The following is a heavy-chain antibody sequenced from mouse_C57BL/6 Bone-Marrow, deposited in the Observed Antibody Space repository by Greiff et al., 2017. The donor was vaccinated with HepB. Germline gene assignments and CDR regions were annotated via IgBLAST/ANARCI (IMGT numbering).Heavy chain of an antibody. CDR3: ARHGSYFDY. V-gene: IGHV5-12*01. J-gene: IGHJ2*01. D-gene: IGHD2-2*01. Sequence: EVQGVESGGGLVQPGGSLKLSCAASGFTFSDYYMYWVRQTPEKRLEWVAYISNGGGSTYYPDTVKGRFTISRDNAKNTLYLQMSRLKSGDTAMYYCARHGSYFDYWGQGTTLTVSS. CDR1: GFTFSDYY. CDR2: ISNGGGST.